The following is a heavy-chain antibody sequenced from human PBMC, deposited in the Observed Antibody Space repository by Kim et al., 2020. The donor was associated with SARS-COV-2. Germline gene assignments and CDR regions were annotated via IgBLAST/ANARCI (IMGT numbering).Heavy chain of an antibody. CDR2: INAGNGNT. CDR1: GYTFTSYA. J-gene: IGHJ4*02. D-gene: IGHD6-13*01. V-gene: IGHV1-3*01. CDR3: ARYRGIAAADPFY. Sequence: ASVKVSCKASGYTFTSYAMHWVRQAPGQRLEWMGWINAGNGNTKYSQKFQGRVTITRDTSASTAYMELSSLRSEDTAVYYCARYRGIAAADPFYWGQGTLVTVSS.